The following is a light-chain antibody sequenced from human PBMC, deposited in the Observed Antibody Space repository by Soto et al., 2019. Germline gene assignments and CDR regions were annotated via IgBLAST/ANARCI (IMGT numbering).Light chain of an antibody. J-gene: IGKJ5*01. CDR3: QQYGSSPIT. CDR1: QSVSSK. CDR2: GAS. Sequence: EILMTQYPATLAVSPGERATLSFRASQSVSSKLAWYRQKPGQTPRLLIYGASSRATGIPDRFSGSGSGTDFTLTISRLEPEDFAVYYCQQYGSSPITFGQGTLLEIK. V-gene: IGKV3-20*01.